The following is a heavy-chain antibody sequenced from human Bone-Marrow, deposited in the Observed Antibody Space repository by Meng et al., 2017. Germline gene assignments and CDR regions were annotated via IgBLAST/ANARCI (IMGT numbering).Heavy chain of an antibody. J-gene: IGHJ6*02. D-gene: IGHD2-2*01. CDR2: IYYSGST. CDR1: GGSISSSSYY. V-gene: IGHV4-39*07. CDR3: ARGAGVPASTLMDV. Sequence: SETLSLTCTVSGGSISSSSYYWGWIRQPPGKGLEWIGSIYYSGSTYYNPSLKSRVTISVDTSKNQFSLKLSSVTAADTAVYYCARGAGVPASTLMDVCGQGTTVTVSS.